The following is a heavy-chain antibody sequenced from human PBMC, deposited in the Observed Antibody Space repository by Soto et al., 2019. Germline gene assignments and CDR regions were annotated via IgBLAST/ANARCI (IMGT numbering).Heavy chain of an antibody. CDR3: ASFNS. CDR2: INSDGSST. J-gene: IGHJ5*01. V-gene: IGHV3-74*03. CDR1: GFTVSSDW. Sequence: GGSLRLCCAASGFTVSSDWMHWVRQAPGKGLVWVSRINSDGSSTSYADSVKGRFTITRDNAKNTLYLQMNILRAEETAVYYCASFNSSGQATLVTVSS.